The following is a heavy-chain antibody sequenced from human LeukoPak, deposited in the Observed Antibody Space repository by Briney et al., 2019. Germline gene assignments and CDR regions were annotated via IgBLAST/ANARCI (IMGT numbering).Heavy chain of an antibody. Sequence: GGSLRLSCAASGFTFSSYSMNWVRQAPGKGLGWVSSISSSSSYIYYADSVKGRFTISRDNSKNTLYLQMNSLRAEDTAVYYCARDRGGLWFGEHAFDIWGQGTMVTVSS. CDR2: ISSSSSYI. J-gene: IGHJ3*02. CDR1: GFTFSSYS. D-gene: IGHD3-10*01. V-gene: IGHV3-21*01. CDR3: ARDRGGLWFGEHAFDI.